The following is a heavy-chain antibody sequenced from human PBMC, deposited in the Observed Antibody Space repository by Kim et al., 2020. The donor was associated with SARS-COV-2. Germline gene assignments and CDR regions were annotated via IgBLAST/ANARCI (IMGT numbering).Heavy chain of an antibody. V-gene: IGHV3-30*03. CDR2: ISYDGSNK. D-gene: IGHD6-6*01. CDR3: ACSSVYYYYMDV. CDR1: GFTFSSYG. Sequence: GGSLRLSCAASGFTFSSYGMHWVRQAPGKGLEWVAVISYDGSNKYYADSVKGRFTISRDNSKNTLYLQMNSLRAEDTAVYYCACSSVYYYYMDVWGKGTTVTVSS. J-gene: IGHJ6*03.